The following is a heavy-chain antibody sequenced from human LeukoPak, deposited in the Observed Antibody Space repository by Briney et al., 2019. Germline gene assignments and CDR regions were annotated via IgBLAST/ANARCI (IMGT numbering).Heavy chain of an antibody. CDR2: MNPNSGNT. Sequence: ASVKVSCKSSGYTFTSYDINWVRQATGQGLEWMGWMNPNSGNTGYAQKFQGRVTMTRSTSISTAYMELSSLRFEDTAVYYCTRSVRNGHIDYWGQGTLVTVSS. V-gene: IGHV1-8*01. D-gene: IGHD2-21*01. CDR1: GYTFTSYD. J-gene: IGHJ4*02. CDR3: TRSVRNGHIDY.